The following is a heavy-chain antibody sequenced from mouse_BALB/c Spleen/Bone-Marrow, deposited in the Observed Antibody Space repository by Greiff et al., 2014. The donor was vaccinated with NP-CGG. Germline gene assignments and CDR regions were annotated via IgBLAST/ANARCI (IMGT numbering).Heavy chain of an antibody. CDR3: AAYYYGSSQFAY. J-gene: IGHJ3*01. D-gene: IGHD1-1*01. CDR2: IDPANGNT. V-gene: IGHV14-3*02. CDR1: GFNIKDTY. Sequence: VTLKESGAELVKPGASVKLSCTASGFNIKDTYMHWVKQRPEQGLEWIGRIDPANGNTKYDPQFQGKATITADTSSNTAYLQLSSLTSEDTAVDYCAAYYYGSSQFAYWGQGTLVTVSA.